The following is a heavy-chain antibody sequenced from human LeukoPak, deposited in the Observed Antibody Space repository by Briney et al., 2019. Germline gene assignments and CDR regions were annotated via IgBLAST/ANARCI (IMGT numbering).Heavy chain of an antibody. V-gene: IGHV4-34*01. Sequence: SETLSLTCAVYGGSFSGYYWSWIRQPPGKGLEWIGEINHSGSTNYNPSLKSRVTISVDTSKNQFSLKLSSVTAADTAVYYCARGRVSRKGMDVWGQGTTVTVSS. CDR2: INHSGST. CDR1: GGSFSGYY. CDR3: ARGRVSRKGMDV. J-gene: IGHJ6*02.